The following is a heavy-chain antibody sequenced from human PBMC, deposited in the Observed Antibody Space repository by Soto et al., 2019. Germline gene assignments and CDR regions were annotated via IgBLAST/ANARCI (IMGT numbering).Heavy chain of an antibody. CDR2: INYSGNT. V-gene: IGHV4-39*01. Sequence: SETLSLTCTVPGGSISSSSYCWGWIRQPPGKGLEWIGSINYSGNTYYSSSLKSRVTISVDTSKIQFSLKLTSVTAADTAVYYCARYSTVGRRDYYYGMDLWGQGTTVTVSS. CDR1: GGSISSSSYC. CDR3: ARYSTVGRRDYYYGMDL. D-gene: IGHD6-6*01. J-gene: IGHJ6*02.